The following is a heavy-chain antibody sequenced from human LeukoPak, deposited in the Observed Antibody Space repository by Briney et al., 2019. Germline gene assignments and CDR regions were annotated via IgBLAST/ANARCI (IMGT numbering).Heavy chain of an antibody. V-gene: IGHV3-20*04. J-gene: IGHJ4*02. CDR2: ISWNGLSI. CDR1: GFLFDEYG. Sequence: GGSLRLSCEASGFLFDEYGMSWIRQRPGKGLEWVAGISWNGLSIHYADSVKGRFTISRDDAKKSLFLHMDGLSAEDTAFYYCARRGGYCSGDCYPDNWGQGTLVIVSS. D-gene: IGHD2-21*02. CDR3: ARRGGYCSGDCYPDN.